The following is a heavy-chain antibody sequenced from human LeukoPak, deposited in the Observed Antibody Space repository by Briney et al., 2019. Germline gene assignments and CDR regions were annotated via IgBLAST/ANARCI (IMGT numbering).Heavy chain of an antibody. J-gene: IGHJ4*02. D-gene: IGHD6-13*01. CDR3: ARDSTIAAAGIVPNDY. CDR2: INTNTGNP. Sequence: GASVKVSCKTSGYTFIKYAINWVRQAPGQGLEWMGWINTNTGNPTYAQGFTGHFVFSLDTSVRTAYLQISSLKTEDTAVYYYARDSTIAAAGIVPNDYWGQGTLVTVSS. V-gene: IGHV7-4-1*02. CDR1: GYTFIKYA.